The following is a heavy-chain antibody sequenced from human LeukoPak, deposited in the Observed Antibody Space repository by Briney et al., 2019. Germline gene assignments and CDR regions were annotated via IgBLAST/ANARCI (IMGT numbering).Heavy chain of an antibody. V-gene: IGHV3-23*01. CDR2: ISDSGGKT. CDR1: GFTFSSYG. D-gene: IGHD6-19*01. J-gene: IGHJ4*02. CDR3: AKHGSGRYFDY. Sequence: PGGSLRLSCAASGFTFSSYGMHWVRQAPGKGLEWVSAISDSGGKTYYADSMKGRFTISRDNSKNTLYLQMNSLRAEDTAVYYCAKHGSGRYFDYWGQGTLVTVSS.